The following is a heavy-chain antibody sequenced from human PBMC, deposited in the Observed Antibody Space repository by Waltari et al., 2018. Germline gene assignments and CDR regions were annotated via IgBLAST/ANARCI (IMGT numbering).Heavy chain of an antibody. Sequence: EVQLVESGGGLVKPGGSLRVSCAASGFIFSTYTMNWVRKAPGKGLEWVSSITRSSNYIYYADSVKGRFTISSDNANSSLSLQMDSLRAEDTAVYYCVRKGYCSSTNCLDAFDIWGQGTMVTVSS. D-gene: IGHD2-2*01. J-gene: IGHJ3*02. CDR3: VRKGYCSSTNCLDAFDI. CDR2: ITRSSNYI. V-gene: IGHV3-21*01. CDR1: GFIFSTYT.